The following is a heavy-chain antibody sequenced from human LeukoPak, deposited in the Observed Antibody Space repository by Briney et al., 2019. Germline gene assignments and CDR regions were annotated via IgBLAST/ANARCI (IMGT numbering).Heavy chain of an antibody. V-gene: IGHV1-8*01. D-gene: IGHD1-26*01. Sequence: ASVKVSCKASGNTFSSYDINWVRQATGQGPEWMGWMNPNSGNTGYVQKFQGRATMTRNTSIRTVYMELSSLRSEDTAVYYCAIGERELKYWGQGTLVTVSS. CDR1: GNTFSSYD. J-gene: IGHJ4*02. CDR3: AIGERELKY. CDR2: MNPNSGNT.